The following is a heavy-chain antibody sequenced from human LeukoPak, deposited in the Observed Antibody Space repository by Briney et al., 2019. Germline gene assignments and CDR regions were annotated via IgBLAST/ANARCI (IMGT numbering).Heavy chain of an antibody. D-gene: IGHD3-22*01. J-gene: IGHJ4*02. CDR2: IYYSGST. CDR3: ARRMDDSSGYYYDY. V-gene: IGHV4-59*08. CDR1: GGSISSYY. Sequence: SETLSLTCTVSGGSISSYYWSWIRQPPGKGLEWIGYIYYSGSTNYNPSLKSRVTISVDTSKNQFSLKLSSVTAADTAVYYCARRMDDSSGYYYDYWGQGTLVTVSS.